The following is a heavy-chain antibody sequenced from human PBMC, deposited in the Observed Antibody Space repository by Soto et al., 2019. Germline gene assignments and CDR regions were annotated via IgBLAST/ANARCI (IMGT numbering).Heavy chain of an antibody. Sequence: QVQLQESGPGLVKPSQTLSLTCTVSGGSISSGGYYWSWIRQHPGKGLEWIGYIYYSGSTYYNPSLKSRVTISVDRSKNQFSLKLSSVTAADTAVYYCARGISGTTAWFDPWGQGTLVTVSS. V-gene: IGHV4-31*03. CDR1: GGSISSGGYY. J-gene: IGHJ5*02. CDR3: ARGISGTTAWFDP. D-gene: IGHD1-7*01. CDR2: IYYSGST.